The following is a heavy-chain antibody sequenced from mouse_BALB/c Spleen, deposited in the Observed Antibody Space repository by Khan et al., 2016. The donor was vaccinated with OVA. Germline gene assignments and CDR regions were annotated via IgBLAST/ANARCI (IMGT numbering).Heavy chain of an antibody. CDR3: ARRGLRWDFDY. CDR2: INPSTGYT. J-gene: IGHJ2*01. Sequence: QVQLKQSGAELAKPGASVKMSCKASGYTFINYWILWVKQRPGQGLEWIGYINPSTGYTEYNQNFKDKATLTADKSSSTAYMQLSSLASEDSAGDYGARRGLRWDFDYWGQGTTLTVSS. CDR1: GYTFINYW. D-gene: IGHD1-1*02. V-gene: IGHV1-7*01.